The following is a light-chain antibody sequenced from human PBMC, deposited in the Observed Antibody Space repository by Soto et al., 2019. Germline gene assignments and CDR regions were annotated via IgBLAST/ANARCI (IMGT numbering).Light chain of an antibody. CDR2: GAS. V-gene: IGKV3-15*01. Sequence: EIVMTQSPATLSVSPGERATLSCRASQSVASTLAWYQQKPGQAPRLLIYGASTRATDIPARFSGSESGTEFTLTITSLQSEDFAVYYCQQYHNWPRTFGQGTKLEIK. CDR3: QQYHNWPRT. J-gene: IGKJ2*02. CDR1: QSVAST.